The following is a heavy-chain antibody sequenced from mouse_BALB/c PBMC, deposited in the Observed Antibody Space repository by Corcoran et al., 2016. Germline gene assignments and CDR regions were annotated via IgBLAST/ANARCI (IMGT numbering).Heavy chain of an antibody. V-gene: IGHV1S135*01. CDR2: IDPYNGGT. CDR1: GYSFTDYN. J-gene: IGHJ3*01. CDR3: ARSPYDGYYVGFAY. Sequence: EIQLQQSGPELVKPGASVKVSCKASGYSFTDYNMSWVKQSRGKSLEWIGYIDPYNGGTSYNQKFTGKATLTVDTSSSTAFMHLNSQTSEDSAVYYCARSPYDGYYVGFAYWGHGTLVTVSA. D-gene: IGHD2-3*01.